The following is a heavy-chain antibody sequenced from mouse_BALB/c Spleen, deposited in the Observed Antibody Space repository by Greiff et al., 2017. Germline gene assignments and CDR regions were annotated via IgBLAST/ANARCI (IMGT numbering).Heavy chain of an antibody. CDR2: INSNGGST. D-gene: IGHD1-1*01. CDR3: ARHQDYYGSSYYFDY. V-gene: IGHV5-6-2*01. CDR1: GFTFSSYY. Sequence: EVKLVESGGGLVKLGGSLKLSCAASGFTFSSYYMSWVRQTPEKRLELVAAINSNGGSTYYPDTVKGRFTISRDNAKNTLYLQMSSLKSEDTALYYCARHQDYYGSSYYFDYWGQGTTLTVSS. J-gene: IGHJ2*01.